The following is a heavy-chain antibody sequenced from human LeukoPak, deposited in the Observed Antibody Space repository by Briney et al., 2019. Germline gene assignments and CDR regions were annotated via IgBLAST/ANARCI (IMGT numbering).Heavy chain of an antibody. V-gene: IGHV1-46*01. D-gene: IGHD3-10*01. CDR3: ARETLYYYGSGSYYSSDY. CDR2: INPSGGST. Sequence: GASVKVSCKASGYTFTSYYMHWVRQAPGQGLEWMGIINPSGGSTSYAQKFQGRVTMTRDMSTSTVYMELSSLRSEDTAVYYCARETLYYYGSGSYYSSDYWGQGTLVTVSS. J-gene: IGHJ4*02. CDR1: GYTFTSYY.